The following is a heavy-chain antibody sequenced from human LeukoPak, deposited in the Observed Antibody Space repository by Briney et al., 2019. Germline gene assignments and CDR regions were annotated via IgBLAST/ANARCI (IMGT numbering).Heavy chain of an antibody. CDR1: GFTFSSYA. CDR2: MHSVGTT. V-gene: IGHV3-53*01. Sequence: GGSLRLSCAASGFTFSSYAMSWVRQAPGKGLEWVSIMHSVGTTYYADSVKGRFTFSRDNSKNTLYLQMNNLRAEDTAVYYCARDGSSGRGYYYYYGMDVWGEGTTVTVSS. D-gene: IGHD1-26*01. CDR3: ARDGSSGRGYYYYYGMDV. J-gene: IGHJ6*04.